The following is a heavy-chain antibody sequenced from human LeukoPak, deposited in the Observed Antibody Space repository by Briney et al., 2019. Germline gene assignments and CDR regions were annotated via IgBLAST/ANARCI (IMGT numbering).Heavy chain of an antibody. CDR1: GGSFSGYY. V-gene: IGHV4-34*01. D-gene: IGHD3-22*01. CDR2: INHSGST. CDR3: ARVSMYYYDSSGKVGYFDY. Sequence: SETLSLTCAVYGGSFSGYYWSWIRQPPGKGLEWIGEINHSGSTNYNPSLKSRVTISVDTSKNQFSLKLSSVTDADTAVYYCARVSMYYYDSSGKVGYFDYWGQGTLVTVSS. J-gene: IGHJ4*02.